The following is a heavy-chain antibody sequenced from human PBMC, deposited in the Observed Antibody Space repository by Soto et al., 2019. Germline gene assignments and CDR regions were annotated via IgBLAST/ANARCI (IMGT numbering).Heavy chain of an antibody. CDR2: VFYTGRA. Sequence: PSETLSLTCSVSGGSISSGYYYWSWIRQPPGKGLEWIGYVFYTGRANYNASLKSRVSISLGTSNYQFSLKLSSVTAADTAVYYCARDGDGRMTTNPYYYNGMDVWGPGTTVTVSS. CDR3: ARDGDGRMTTNPYYYNGMDV. V-gene: IGHV4-61*01. D-gene: IGHD4-4*01. CDR1: GGSISSGYYY. J-gene: IGHJ6*02.